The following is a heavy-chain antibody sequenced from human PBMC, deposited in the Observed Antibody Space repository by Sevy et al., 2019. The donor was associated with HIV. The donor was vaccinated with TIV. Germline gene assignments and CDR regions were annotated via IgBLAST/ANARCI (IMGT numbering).Heavy chain of an antibody. CDR1: GGSISSYY. Sequence: SETLSLTCTVSGGSISSYYWSWIRQPPGKGLEWIGYIYYSGSTNYNPSLKSRVTISVDTSKNQFSLKLSSVTAADTAAYYCAGGPSREVTMIVVVKGGFDYWGQGTLVTVSS. D-gene: IGHD3-22*01. V-gene: IGHV4-59*01. CDR2: IYYSGST. CDR3: AGGPSREVTMIVVVKGGFDY. J-gene: IGHJ4*02.